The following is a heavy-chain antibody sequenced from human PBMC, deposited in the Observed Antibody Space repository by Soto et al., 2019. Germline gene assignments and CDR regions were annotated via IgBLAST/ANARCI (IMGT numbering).Heavy chain of an antibody. J-gene: IGHJ6*03. CDR2: IYSGGST. Sequence: GGSLRLSCAASGFTVSSNYMSWVRQAPGKGLEWVSVIYSGGSTYYADSVKGRFTISRDNSKNTLYLQMNSLRAEDTAVYYCARAEDSSWFYYMDVWGKGTTVTVSS. CDR3: ARAEDSSWFYYMDV. D-gene: IGHD6-13*01. V-gene: IGHV3-66*01. CDR1: GFTVSSNY.